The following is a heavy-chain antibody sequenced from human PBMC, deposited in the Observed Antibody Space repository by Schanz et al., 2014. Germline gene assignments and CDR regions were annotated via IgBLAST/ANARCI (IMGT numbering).Heavy chain of an antibody. Sequence: VQLEQSGAEVKKPGSSVKVSCKASGGTFSSFGINWVRQAPGQGLEWMGRIIPSLGLAKYEQKFQDKVSITADTSTTTAYMELSGLRSEDTAVYYCARAPTAYCSDTSCLGTPFDYWGQGTLATVSS. CDR1: GGTFSSFG. CDR2: IIPSLGLA. CDR3: ARAPTAYCSDTSCLGTPFDY. J-gene: IGHJ4*02. D-gene: IGHD2-2*01. V-gene: IGHV1-69*02.